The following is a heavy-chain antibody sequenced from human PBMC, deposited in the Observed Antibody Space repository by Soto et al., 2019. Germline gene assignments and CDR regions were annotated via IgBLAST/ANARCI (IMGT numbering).Heavy chain of an antibody. CDR1: GYTFINYN. V-gene: IGHV1-18*01. D-gene: IGHD3-10*01. CDR2: INCKRAET. J-gene: IGHJ3*01. CDR3: VRFETVCRGYLITCQAFDV. Sequence: QVHLVQSRAEVKKPGASVKVSCKTSGYTFINYNVAWARQAPGQGLVWMGWINCKRAETFHDQKFQGRVTVTRDTATATAYMEMSNLRSDDTALFFCVRFETVCRGYLITCQAFDVWGQGTVVSVSS.